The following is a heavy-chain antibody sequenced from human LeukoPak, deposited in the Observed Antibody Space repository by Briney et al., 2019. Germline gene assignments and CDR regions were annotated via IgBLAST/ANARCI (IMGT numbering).Heavy chain of an antibody. CDR2: IIPIFGTA. J-gene: IGHJ5*02. V-gene: IGHV1-69*05. D-gene: IGHD3-22*01. Sequence: SVKVSCKASGGTFSSYAISWVRQAPGQGLEWMGRIIPIFGTANYAQKVQGRVTITTDESTTTAYMELSSLRSEDTAVYYCARARSPSSGYLLRDHNWFDPWGQGTLVTVSS. CDR1: GGTFSSYA. CDR3: ARARSPSSGYLLRDHNWFDP.